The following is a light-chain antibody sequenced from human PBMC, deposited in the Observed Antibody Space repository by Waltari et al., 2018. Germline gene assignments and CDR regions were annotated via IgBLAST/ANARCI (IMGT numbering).Light chain of an antibody. V-gene: IGLV2-14*01. CDR3: SSYTSTSTVL. Sequence: QSALTQPASVSGSPGQSIIISCTGTSSDVGDYNYVSWYQQHPGKAPKLMIYEVTNRPAGVSNRFSGSQSGNTASLTISGLQAEDEADYYCSSYTSTSTVLFGGGTKLTVL. CDR2: EVT. J-gene: IGLJ2*01. CDR1: SSDVGDYNY.